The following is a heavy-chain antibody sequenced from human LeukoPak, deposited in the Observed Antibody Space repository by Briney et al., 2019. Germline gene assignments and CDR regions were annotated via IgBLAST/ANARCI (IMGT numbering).Heavy chain of an antibody. CDR2: IYYSGST. D-gene: IGHD6-19*01. CDR1: GGSISSSSYY. Sequence: SETLSLTYTVSGGSISSSSYYWGWIRQPPGQGLEWIGTIYYSGSTYYNPSLKSRVTISVDTSKNQFSLKLSSVTAADTAVYYCARYVLSVAGTSLWGQGTLVTVSS. J-gene: IGHJ4*02. CDR3: ARYVLSVAGTSL. V-gene: IGHV4-39*01.